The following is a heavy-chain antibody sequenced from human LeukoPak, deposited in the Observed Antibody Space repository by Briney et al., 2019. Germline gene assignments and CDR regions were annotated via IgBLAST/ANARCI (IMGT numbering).Heavy chain of an antibody. CDR3: ARGDHYLDY. D-gene: IGHD3-16*01. V-gene: IGHV3-21*01. CDR1: GFTFSSYW. Sequence: KTGGSLRLSCAASGFTFSSYWMHWVRQAPGKGLVWVSSISSSSSYIYYADSVKGRFTISRDNAKNSLYLQMNSLRAEDTAVYYCARGDHYLDYWGQGTLVTVSS. CDR2: ISSSSSYI. J-gene: IGHJ4*02.